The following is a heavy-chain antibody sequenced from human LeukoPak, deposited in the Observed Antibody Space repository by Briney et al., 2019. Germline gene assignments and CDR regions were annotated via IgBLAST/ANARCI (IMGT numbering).Heavy chain of an antibody. V-gene: IGHV1-8*03. CDR3: ARRESVAGTLGWFDP. CDR1: GYTFTSYD. Sequence: ASVKVSCKASGYTFTSYDINWVRQATGQGLEWMGWMNPNSGNTGYAQKFQGRVTITRNTSISTAYMELSSLRSEDTAVYYCARRESVAGTLGWFDPWGQGTLVTISS. CDR2: MNPNSGNT. J-gene: IGHJ5*02. D-gene: IGHD6-19*01.